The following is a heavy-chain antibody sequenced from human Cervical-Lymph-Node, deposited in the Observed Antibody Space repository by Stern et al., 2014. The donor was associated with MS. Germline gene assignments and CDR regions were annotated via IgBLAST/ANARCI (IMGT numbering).Heavy chain of an antibody. CDR3: ALSSETSDRCYSLGYDL. V-gene: IGHV1-69*01. J-gene: IGHJ5*02. D-gene: IGHD1-14*01. CDR1: GGTFSKFT. Sequence: VQLLESGAEVTKPGSSVKVSCKASGGTFSKFTSSWVRQAPGQGLEWMGGIFPVFRTPTYAQEFRVRVTITADVSTSTVYMELSSLRSDDTAVYYCALSSETSDRCYSLGYDLWGQGTLVTVSS. CDR2: IFPVFRTP.